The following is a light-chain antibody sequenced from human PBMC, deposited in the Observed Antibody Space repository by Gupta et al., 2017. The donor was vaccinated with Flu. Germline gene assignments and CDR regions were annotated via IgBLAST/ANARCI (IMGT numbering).Light chain of an antibody. Sequence: GTRSVSPGETATLSCRASHSISSNLAWYQQRPGQAPRLLIHGASTRATGIPARFSGSGSGTEFTLTINSRQSEDFAVYYCQQYDNRPPWTFGQGTKVEIK. CDR1: HSISSN. CDR2: GAS. V-gene: IGKV3-15*01. J-gene: IGKJ1*01. CDR3: QQYDNRPPWT.